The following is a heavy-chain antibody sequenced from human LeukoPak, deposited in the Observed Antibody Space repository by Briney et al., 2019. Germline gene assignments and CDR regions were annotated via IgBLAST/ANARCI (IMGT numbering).Heavy chain of an antibody. CDR1: GGILSRYA. Sequence: GAPVKASCKASGGILSRYAISSVRRAPGPRVRWWGGMDPLLGIAYYAQKFPRRVAVTPDKPTSTAYMELRSLRSEDTAVYYCARAGYYYESSGGLDPWGQGTLVTVSS. V-gene: IGHV1-69*10. D-gene: IGHD3-22*01. J-gene: IGHJ5*02. CDR3: ARAGYYYESSGGLDP. CDR2: MDPLLGIA.